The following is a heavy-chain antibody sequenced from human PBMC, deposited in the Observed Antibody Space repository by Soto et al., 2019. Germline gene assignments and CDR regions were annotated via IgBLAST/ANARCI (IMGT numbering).Heavy chain of an antibody. V-gene: IGHV1-46*01. D-gene: IGHD1-26*01. CDR3: ASSLGYSGSRKDLDY. J-gene: IGHJ4*02. Sequence: GASVKVSCKASGYTFTSYYMHWVRQAPGQGLEWMGIINPSGGSTSYAQKFQGRVTMTRDTSTSTVYMELSSLRSVDTAVYYCASSLGYSGSRKDLDYWGQGTLVTVSS. CDR1: GYTFTSYY. CDR2: INPSGGST.